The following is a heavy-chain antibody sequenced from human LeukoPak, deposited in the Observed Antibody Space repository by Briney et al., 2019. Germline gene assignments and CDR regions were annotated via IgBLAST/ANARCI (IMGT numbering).Heavy chain of an antibody. Sequence: SETLSLTCAVYGGSFSVYYWSWIRQPPGKGLEWIGEINHSGSTNYNPSLESRVTISVDTSKNQFSLKLSSVTAADTAVYYCATYYYDSSGSSRPSGIDYWGQGTLVTVSS. CDR2: INHSGST. CDR1: GGSFSVYY. D-gene: IGHD3-22*01. V-gene: IGHV4-34*01. CDR3: ATYYYDSSGSSRPSGIDY. J-gene: IGHJ4*02.